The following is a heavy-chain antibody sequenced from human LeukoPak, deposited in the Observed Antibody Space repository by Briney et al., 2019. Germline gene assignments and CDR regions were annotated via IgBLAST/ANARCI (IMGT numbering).Heavy chain of an antibody. Sequence: ASVKVSCKASGYSFSTHWMHWVRQAPGQGLEWMGIINPSGGFTSYAQKLQGRVTVTRDMSTSTVYMELSRLRSDDTAVYYCARARMRVGDYYDSSGYSIDDYWGQGTLVTVSS. J-gene: IGHJ4*02. D-gene: IGHD3-22*01. V-gene: IGHV1-46*01. CDR1: GYSFSTHW. CDR3: ARARMRVGDYYDSSGYSIDDY. CDR2: INPSGGFT.